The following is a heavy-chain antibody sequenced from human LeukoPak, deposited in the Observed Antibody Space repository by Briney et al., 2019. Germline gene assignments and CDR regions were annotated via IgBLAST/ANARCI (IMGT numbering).Heavy chain of an antibody. J-gene: IGHJ6*02. CDR2: MNHNGHVN. CDR1: GFTFGSYW. D-gene: IGHD3-16*01. Sequence: PGGSLRLSCAASGFTFGSYWMKWARRARGEGLVWVASMNHNGHVNYYVDPVKGRFTIYRDNAKNQLYLQMSNLRAQDTAVYFCPRGAGLDVWGQGATVTVSS. CDR3: PRGAGLDV. V-gene: IGHV3-7*03.